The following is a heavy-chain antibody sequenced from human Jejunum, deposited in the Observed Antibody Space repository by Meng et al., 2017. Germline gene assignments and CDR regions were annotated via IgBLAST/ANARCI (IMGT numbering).Heavy chain of an antibody. V-gene: IGHV4-4*02. CDR2: ISRSGRA. Sequence: QGRPQESGPGLVRPSGTLSPTGAVSGGSVSTTDWWGWVRQPPGKGLEWIGEISRSGRANYNPSLKGRVTISLDRSMNPFSLKLDSVTAADAAVYYCARDPRTNWASRFFDNWGQGTLVTVSS. CDR3: ARDPRTNWASRFFDN. D-gene: IGHD1/OR15-1a*01. J-gene: IGHJ4*02. CDR1: GGSVSTTDW.